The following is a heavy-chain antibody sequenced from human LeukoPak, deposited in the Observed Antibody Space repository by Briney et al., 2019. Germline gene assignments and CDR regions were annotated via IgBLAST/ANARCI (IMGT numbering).Heavy chain of an antibody. D-gene: IGHD3-10*01. CDR3: ARDTYYYGSGSYSPDY. CDR2: IIPILGIA. Sequence: SVKVSCKASGGTFSSYAISWVRQAPGQGLEWMGRIIPILGIANYAQKFQGRVTITADKSTSTAYMELSSLRSEDTAVYYCARDTYYYGSGSYSPDYWGQGTLVTVSS. CDR1: GGTFSSYA. J-gene: IGHJ4*02. V-gene: IGHV1-69*04.